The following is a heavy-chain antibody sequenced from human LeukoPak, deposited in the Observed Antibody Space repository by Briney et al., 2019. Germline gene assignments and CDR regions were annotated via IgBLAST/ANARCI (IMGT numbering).Heavy chain of an antibody. D-gene: IGHD3-10*01. CDR2: IWYDGSNK. CDR3: ARGSSLGVTAFDI. Sequence: GGSLTLSCAASGFTFSGYGMHWVRQAPGKGLEWVAVIWYDGSNKYYADSVKGRFTISRDNSKNTLYLQMNSLRADDTAVYYCARGSSLGVTAFDIWGQGTMVTVSS. CDR1: GFTFSGYG. V-gene: IGHV3-33*01. J-gene: IGHJ3*02.